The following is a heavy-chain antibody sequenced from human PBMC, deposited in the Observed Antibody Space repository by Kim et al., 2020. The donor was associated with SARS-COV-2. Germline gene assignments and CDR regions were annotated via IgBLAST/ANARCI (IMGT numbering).Heavy chain of an antibody. CDR3: ARVQPRVWGYYDFWSGYPPTDPYYYYGMDV. Sequence: GGSLRLSCAASGFTFSSYGMHWVRQAPGKGLEWVAVIWYDGSNKYYADSVKGRFTISRDNSKNTLYLQMNSLRAEDTAVYYCARVQPRVWGYYDFWSGYPPTDPYYYYGMDVWGQGTTVTVSS. CDR1: GFTFSSYG. V-gene: IGHV3-33*01. CDR2: IWYDGSNK. D-gene: IGHD3-3*01. J-gene: IGHJ6*02.